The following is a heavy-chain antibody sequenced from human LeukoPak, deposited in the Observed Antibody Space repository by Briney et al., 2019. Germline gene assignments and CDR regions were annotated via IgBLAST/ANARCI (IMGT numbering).Heavy chain of an antibody. V-gene: IGHV1-69*05. D-gene: IGHD3-22*01. CDR1: GGTFGSYA. CDR2: IIPIFGTA. CDR3: ARMYYYDSSGYYYVGNWFDP. Sequence: SVKVSCKASGGTFGSYAISWVRQAPGQGLEWMGGIIPIFGTANYAQKFQGRVTITTDESTSTAYMELSSLRSEDTAVYYCARMYYYDSSGYYYVGNWFDPWGQGTLVTVSS. J-gene: IGHJ5*02.